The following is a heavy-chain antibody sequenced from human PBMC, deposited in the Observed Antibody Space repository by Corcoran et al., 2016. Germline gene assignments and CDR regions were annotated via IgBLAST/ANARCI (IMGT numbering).Heavy chain of an antibody. CDR2: ISYDGSNK. Sequence: QGQLVETGVGVVQPGRSLRLSCAASGFTFSSYGMHWVRQAPGKGLEWVAVISYDGSNKYYADSVKGRFTISRDNSKNTLYLQMNSLRAEDTAVYYCAKDEGEWFGEFYSLDYWGQGTLFTVSS. CDR1: GFTFSSYG. V-gene: IGHV3-30*18. D-gene: IGHD3-10*01. J-gene: IGHJ4*02. CDR3: AKDEGEWFGEFYSLDY.